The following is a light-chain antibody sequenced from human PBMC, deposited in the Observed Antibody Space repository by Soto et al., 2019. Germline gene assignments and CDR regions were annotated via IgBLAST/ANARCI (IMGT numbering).Light chain of an antibody. J-gene: IGLJ1*01. CDR2: AVT. V-gene: IGLV2-14*01. CDR1: SGDVGGYNY. Sequence: QSVLTQPASVSGSPGQSITISCTGTSGDVGGYNYVSWYQQHPGKAPKLMIYAVTDRPSGVSSRCSGSKSGNTAALTISGLQAEDDADYYCSSYTSSSTRXGTGTQVTVL. CDR3: SSYTSSSTR.